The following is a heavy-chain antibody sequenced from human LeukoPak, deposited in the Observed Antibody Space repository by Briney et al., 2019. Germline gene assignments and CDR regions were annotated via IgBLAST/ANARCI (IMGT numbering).Heavy chain of an antibody. CDR3: AREGYYGSGSPPSLYFDY. V-gene: IGHV3-74*01. D-gene: IGHD3-10*01. Sequence: GGSLRLSCAASGLTFSSHWMHWVRQAPGKGLVWVSRITNDGSSTTYADSVKGRFTISRDNSRSTLYLQMNSLRPEDTAIYYCAREGYYGSGSPPSLYFDYWGQGTLVTVSS. J-gene: IGHJ4*02. CDR1: GLTFSSHW. CDR2: ITNDGSST.